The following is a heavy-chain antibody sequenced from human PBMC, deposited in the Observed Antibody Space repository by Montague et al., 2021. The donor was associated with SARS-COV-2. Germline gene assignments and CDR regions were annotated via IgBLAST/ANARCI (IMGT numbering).Heavy chain of an antibody. D-gene: IGHD1-1*01. CDR2: VHYTGRT. Sequence: SETLSLTCPVSSPRPASGTYDGDWIRKRPDHRLNWICYVHYTGRTKYNPSLKTRVTLSLDTPKNHFSLRLNSVTAADTAVYYCARAQNICFIANCVNYFDLWGLGALVSVSS. V-gene: IGHV4-61*03. CDR3: ARAQNICFIANCVNYFDL. CDR1: SPRPASGTYD. J-gene: IGHJ4*02.